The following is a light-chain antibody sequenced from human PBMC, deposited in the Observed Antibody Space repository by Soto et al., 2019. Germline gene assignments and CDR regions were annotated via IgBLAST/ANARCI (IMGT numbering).Light chain of an antibody. Sequence: EIVLTQSPGTLSLSPGKRSTLSCRASQSVSSSYLAWYQQKPGQAPRLLIYGTSSRATAIPDRFSGSGSGTDFTLTISRLEPEDFALYYCQQYGSSSWTFGQGTKVEIK. CDR2: GTS. V-gene: IGKV3-20*01. CDR1: QSVSSSY. CDR3: QQYGSSSWT. J-gene: IGKJ1*01.